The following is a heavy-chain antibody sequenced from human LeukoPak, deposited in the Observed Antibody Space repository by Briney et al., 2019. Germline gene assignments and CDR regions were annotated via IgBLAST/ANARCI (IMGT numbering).Heavy chain of an antibody. V-gene: IGHV4-59*01. CDR2: IYYSGST. D-gene: IGHD3-10*01. J-gene: IGHJ4*02. CDR1: GGYISSYY. CDR3: ARDEDPYGSGSYSDY. Sequence: PSETLSLTCTVSGGYISSYYWSWIRQPPGNGLEWLGCIYYSGSTNYNPSLKSRVTISVDTSKNQFSLKLSSVTAADTAVYYCARDEDPYGSGSYSDYWGQGTLVTV.